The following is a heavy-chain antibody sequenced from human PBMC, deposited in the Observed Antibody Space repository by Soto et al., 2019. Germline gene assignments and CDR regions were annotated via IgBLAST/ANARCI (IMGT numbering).Heavy chain of an antibody. CDR2: IYYSGST. Sequence: QLQLQESGPGLVKPSETLSLTCTVSGGSISSSSYYWGWIRQPPGTGLEWIGSIYYSGSTYYNRSLKSRVTIPVDTHKSQFSLRLRSVTAADTAVYYCARHSRYCSSTSCDAGVFRYYYCYLPVWGKGTTITVSS. V-gene: IGHV4-39*01. CDR1: GGSISSSSYY. D-gene: IGHD2-2*01. J-gene: IGHJ6*03. CDR3: ARHSRYCSSTSCDAGVFRYYYCYLPV.